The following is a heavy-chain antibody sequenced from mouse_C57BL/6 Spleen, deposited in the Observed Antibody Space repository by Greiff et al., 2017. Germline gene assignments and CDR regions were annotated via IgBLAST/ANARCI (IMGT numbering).Heavy chain of an antibody. V-gene: IGHV6-6*01. Sequence: DVKLVESGGGLVQPGGSMKLSCAASGFTFSDAWMDWVRQSPEKGLEWVAEIRNKANNHATYYAESVKGRFTISRDDSKSRVYLQMNSVRAEDTGIYYCTSPIYYDYDDAMDYWGQGTSVTVSS. CDR1: GFTFSDAW. J-gene: IGHJ4*01. D-gene: IGHD2-4*01. CDR3: TSPIYYDYDDAMDY. CDR2: IRNKANNHAT.